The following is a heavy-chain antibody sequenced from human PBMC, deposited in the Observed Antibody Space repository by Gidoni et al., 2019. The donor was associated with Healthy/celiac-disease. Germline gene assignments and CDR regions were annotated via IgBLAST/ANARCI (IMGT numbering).Heavy chain of an antibody. Sequence: EVQLVESGGGLVQPGGSLRLSCAASGFTFSSYDMHWVRQATGKGLEWVSAIGTAGDTYYPGSVKGRFTISRENAKNSLYLQMNSLRAGDTAVYYCARRGAAAGTGGEPYYYYGMDVWGQGTTVTVSS. V-gene: IGHV3-13*01. J-gene: IGHJ6*02. D-gene: IGHD6-13*01. CDR3: ARRGAAAGTGGEPYYYYGMDV. CDR2: IGTAGDT. CDR1: GFTFSSYD.